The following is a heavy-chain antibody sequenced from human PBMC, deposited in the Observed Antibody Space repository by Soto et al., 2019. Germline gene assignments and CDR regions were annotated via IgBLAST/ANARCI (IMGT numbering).Heavy chain of an antibody. CDR3: ARDKITGLFDY. V-gene: IGHV4-34*01. J-gene: IGHJ4*02. D-gene: IGHD2-8*02. CDR2: INHSGST. Sequence: QVQLQQWGAGLLKPSETLSLTCAVYGGSFSGYYWTWIRQPPGTGLEWIGEINHSGSTNYNPSLKSRVTISVDTSKNQFSLKLTSVTAAATAVYDCARDKITGLFDYWGQGTLVTVSS. CDR1: GGSFSGYY.